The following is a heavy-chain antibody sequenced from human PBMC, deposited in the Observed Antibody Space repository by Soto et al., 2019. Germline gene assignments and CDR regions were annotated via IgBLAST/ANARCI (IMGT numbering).Heavy chain of an antibody. Sequence: SETQSLTSDVSGYPISTGGYTWAWIRQPPGKALEWIGHTYHSGSTNYNPSLKSRVTISVDTSKNQFSLKLSSVTAADTAVYYCARFNWYFDLWGRGTLVTVSS. CDR3: ARFNWYFDL. CDR1: GYPISTGGYT. J-gene: IGHJ2*01. CDR2: TYHSGST. V-gene: IGHV4-30-2*01.